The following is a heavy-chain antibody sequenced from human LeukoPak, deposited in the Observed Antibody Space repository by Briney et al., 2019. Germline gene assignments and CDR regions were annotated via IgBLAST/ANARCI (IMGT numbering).Heavy chain of an antibody. J-gene: IGHJ4*02. CDR1: GGSISSYY. V-gene: IGHV4-59*01. CDR2: IYYSGST. Sequence: SSETLSLTCTVSGGSISSYYWSWIRQPPGKGLEWIGYIYYSGSTNYNPSLKSRVTISVDTSKNQFSLKLSSVTAADTAVYYCARGWYFDYWGQGTLVTVSS. CDR3: ARGWYFDY. D-gene: IGHD2-15*01.